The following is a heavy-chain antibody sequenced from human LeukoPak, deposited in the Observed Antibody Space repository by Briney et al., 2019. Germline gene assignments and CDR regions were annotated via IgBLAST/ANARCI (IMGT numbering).Heavy chain of an antibody. CDR3: ARAGYGYLDDGFDI. CDR2: INSDGSST. CDR1: GFTFNDFG. V-gene: IGHV3-74*01. J-gene: IGHJ3*02. D-gene: IGHD5-12*01. Sequence: GGSLRLSCAASGFTFNDFGMHWVRQAPGKGLVWVSRINSDGSSTTYADSVKGRFTISRDNAKNTLYLQMNSLRAEDTAVYYCARAGYGYLDDGFDIWGQGAMVTVSS.